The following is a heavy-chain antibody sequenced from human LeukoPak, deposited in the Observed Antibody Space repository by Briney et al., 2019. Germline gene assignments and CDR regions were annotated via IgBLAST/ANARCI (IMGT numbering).Heavy chain of an antibody. CDR3: ARLTYYDSSGYYQEYFQH. Sequence: GESLKISCKGSGXSFTSYWIGWVRQMPGKGLEWMGIIYPGDSDTRYSPSFQGQVTISADKSISTAYLQWSSLKASDTAMYYCARLTYYDSSGYYQEYFQHWGRGTLVTVSS. CDR1: GXSFTSYW. CDR2: IYPGDSDT. V-gene: IGHV5-51*01. D-gene: IGHD3-22*01. J-gene: IGHJ1*01.